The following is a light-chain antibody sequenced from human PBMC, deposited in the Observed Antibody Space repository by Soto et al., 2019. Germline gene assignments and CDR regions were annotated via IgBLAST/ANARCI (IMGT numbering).Light chain of an antibody. J-gene: IGKJ1*01. V-gene: IGKV3-20*01. CDR2: GAS. Sequence: AHSPGTLSLSPVQRPTLSCRASQSVTTTYLAWYQQKPGQAPRLLIYGASRRATGIPDRFSGSGSGTDFTLTISSLEPEDFAVYYCQQYVSSPQTFGQGTKVDIK. CDR1: QSVTTTY. CDR3: QQYVSSPQT.